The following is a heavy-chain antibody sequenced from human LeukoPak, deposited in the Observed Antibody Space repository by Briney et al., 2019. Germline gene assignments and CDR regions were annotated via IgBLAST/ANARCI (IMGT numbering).Heavy chain of an antibody. Sequence: SETLSLSCTVSGGSISSYYWSWIRQPPGKGLEWIGYIYYSGSTNYNPSLKSRVTISVDTSKNQFSLKLSSVTAADTAVYYCAREDCSGGSCYGLDAFDIWGQGTMVTVSS. J-gene: IGHJ3*02. CDR1: GGSISSYY. V-gene: IGHV4-59*01. D-gene: IGHD2-15*01. CDR2: IYYSGST. CDR3: AREDCSGGSCYGLDAFDI.